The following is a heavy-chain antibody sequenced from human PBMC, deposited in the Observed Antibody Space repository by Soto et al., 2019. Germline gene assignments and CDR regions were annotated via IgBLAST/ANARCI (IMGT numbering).Heavy chain of an antibody. CDR1: GGSISRGDYY. D-gene: IGHD5-18*01. V-gene: IGHV4-30-4*01. CDR3: ARVGDRAMAVSD. Sequence: QVQLQESGPGLVKPSQTLSLTCTVSGGSISRGDYYWSWIRQPPEKGLEWIGYIYYSGSTYYNPSLKSRVTISVDTSKNQFSLKLSSVTAADTAVYYCARVGDRAMAVSDWGQGTLVTVSS. J-gene: IGHJ4*02. CDR2: IYYSGST.